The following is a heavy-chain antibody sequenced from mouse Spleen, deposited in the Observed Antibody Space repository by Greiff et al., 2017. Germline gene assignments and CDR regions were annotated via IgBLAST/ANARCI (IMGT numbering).Heavy chain of an antibody. CDR3: ANYYGSRNAMDY. CDR2: IYPGDGDT. D-gene: IGHD1-1*01. J-gene: IGHJ4*01. V-gene: IGHV1-82*01. Sequence: QVQLKQSGPELVKPGASVKISCKASGYAFSSSWMNWVKQRPGKGLEWIGRIYPGDGDTNYNGKFKGKATLTADKSSSTAYMQLSSLTSEDSAVYFCANYYGSRNAMDYWGQGTSVTVSS. CDR1: GYAFSSSW.